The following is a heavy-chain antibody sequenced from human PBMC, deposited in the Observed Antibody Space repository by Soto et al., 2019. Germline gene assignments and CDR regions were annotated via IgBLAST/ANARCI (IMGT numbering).Heavy chain of an antibody. CDR2: VYEYDTDR. V-gene: IGHV3-74*01. CDR3: ARVARVTRGIEY. J-gene: IGHJ4*02. Sequence: EVQLVESGGGLVQPGGSLRLSCVASGFTFSDSWMHWVRQAPGKGLVWVSRVYEYDTDRNYADSVKGRFTISRDNARNTVYLQMNSLRAEDTAVYYCARVARVTRGIEYWGQGTLVTVSS. D-gene: IGHD5-18*01. CDR1: GFTFSDSW.